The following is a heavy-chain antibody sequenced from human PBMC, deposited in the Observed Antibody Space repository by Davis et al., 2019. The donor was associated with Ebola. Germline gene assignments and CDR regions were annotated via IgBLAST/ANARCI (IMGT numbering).Heavy chain of an antibody. CDR1: AGTFSSYA. D-gene: IGHD6-6*01. V-gene: IGHV1-69*06. CDR3: APLYYEYSSSFSLN. Sequence: SVKVSCKASAGTFSSYAISWVRQAPGQGLEWMGGIIPIFGTANYAQKFQGRVTITADKSTSTAYMELSSLRSEDTAVYYCAPLYYEYSSSFSLNWGQGTLVTVSS. J-gene: IGHJ4*02. CDR2: IIPIFGTA.